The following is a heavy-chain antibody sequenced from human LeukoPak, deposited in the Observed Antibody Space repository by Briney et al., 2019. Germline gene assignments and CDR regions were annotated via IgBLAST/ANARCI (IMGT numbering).Heavy chain of an antibody. CDR3: ARSGMLSRWFDP. D-gene: IGHD3-10*01. V-gene: IGHV3-53*01. Sequence: GGSLRLSCTASGFTFGDYAMSWVRQAPGKGLEWVSVIYTGGTTYYADSVRGRFTISRDSSKSMIYLQMNSLRVEDTAVYYCARSGMLSRWFDPWGQGTLVTVSS. CDR2: IYTGGTT. J-gene: IGHJ5*02. CDR1: GFTFGDYA.